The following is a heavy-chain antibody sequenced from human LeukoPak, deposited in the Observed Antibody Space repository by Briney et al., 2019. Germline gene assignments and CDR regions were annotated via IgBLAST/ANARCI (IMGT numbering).Heavy chain of an antibody. CDR1: GFTFSSYS. Sequence: PGGSLRLSCAASGFTFSSYSMNWVRQAPGKGLEWVSYISSSSSTIYYADSVKGRFTISRDNAKNSLYLQMNSLRAEDTAVYYCARDSVPLFGNHMHDAFDIWGQGTMVTVSS. D-gene: IGHD1-14*01. J-gene: IGHJ3*02. CDR3: ARDSVPLFGNHMHDAFDI. CDR2: ISSSSSTI. V-gene: IGHV3-48*04.